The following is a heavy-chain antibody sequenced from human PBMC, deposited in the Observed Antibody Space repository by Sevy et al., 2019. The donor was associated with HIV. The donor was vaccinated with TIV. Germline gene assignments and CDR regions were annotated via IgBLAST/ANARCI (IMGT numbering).Heavy chain of an antibody. J-gene: IGHJ3*02. CDR1: GLSVSRNY. V-gene: IGHV3-53*01. CDR3: ASQLGIGAFDI. D-gene: IGHD7-27*01. Sequence: RGSLRLSCAASGLSVSRNYLSWVRQAPGKGLEWVSVIYAGGSTYYADSVKGRFTVSTDKAKNTLYYQMNSLRAEDTAVYYCASQLGIGAFDIWGQGTMVTVSS. CDR2: IYAGGST.